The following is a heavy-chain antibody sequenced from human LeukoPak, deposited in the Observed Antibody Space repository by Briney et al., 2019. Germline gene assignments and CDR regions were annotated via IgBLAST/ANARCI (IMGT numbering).Heavy chain of an antibody. CDR2: ISSSSSSYI. CDR1: GFTFSSYG. Sequence: GGSLRLSCAASGFTFSSYGMHWVRQAPGKGLEWVSSISSSSSSYIYYADSVKGRFTISRDNAKNSLYLQMNSLRAEDTAVYYCARGGYSSSWYYFDYWGQGTLVTVSS. D-gene: IGHD6-13*01. J-gene: IGHJ4*02. CDR3: ARGGYSSSWYYFDY. V-gene: IGHV3-21*01.